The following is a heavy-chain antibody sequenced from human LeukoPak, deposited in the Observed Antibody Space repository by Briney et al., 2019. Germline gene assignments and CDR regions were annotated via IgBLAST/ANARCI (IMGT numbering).Heavy chain of an antibody. V-gene: IGHV4-61*02. CDR3: ARSTPTYGDYGTYYYYYMDV. J-gene: IGHJ6*03. CDR2: IYTSGST. D-gene: IGHD4-17*01. CDR1: GGSISSGSYY. Sequence: SETLSLTCTVSGGSISSGSYYWSWIRQPAGTGLEWIGRIYTSGSTNYNPSLKSRVTISVDTSKNQFSLKLSSVTAADTAVYYCARSTPTYGDYGTYYYYYMDVWGKGTTVTVSS.